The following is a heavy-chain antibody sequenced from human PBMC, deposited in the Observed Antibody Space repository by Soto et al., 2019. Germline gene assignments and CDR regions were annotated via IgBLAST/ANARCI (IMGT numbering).Heavy chain of an antibody. J-gene: IGHJ4*02. CDR2: ISAYNVNT. Sequence: ASVKVSCKASGYTFTSYGISWVRQAPGQGLEWMGWISAYNVNTNYAQKLQGRVTMTTDISTSTAYMELSSLRSDDTAVYYCARAGSGWYWDFDYWGQGTLVTVSS. CDR1: GYTFTSYG. D-gene: IGHD6-19*01. CDR3: ARAGSGWYWDFDY. V-gene: IGHV1-18*01.